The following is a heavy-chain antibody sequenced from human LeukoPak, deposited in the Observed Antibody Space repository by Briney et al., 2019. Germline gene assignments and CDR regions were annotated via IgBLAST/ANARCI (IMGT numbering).Heavy chain of an antibody. CDR1: GGTFSSYA. Sequence: ASVKVSCKASGGTFSSYAISWVRQAPGQGLEWMGGIIPIFGTANYAQKFQGRVTITADESTSTAYMELSSLRSEDTAVYYCAFLGYCSSTSCYTAWYAFDIWGQGTMVTVSS. J-gene: IGHJ3*02. CDR2: IIPIFGTA. V-gene: IGHV1-69*01. CDR3: AFLGYCSSTSCYTAWYAFDI. D-gene: IGHD2-2*02.